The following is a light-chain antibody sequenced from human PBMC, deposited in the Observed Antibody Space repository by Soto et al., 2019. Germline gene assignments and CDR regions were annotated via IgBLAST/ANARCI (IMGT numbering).Light chain of an antibody. J-gene: IGLJ3*02. CDR1: SSDVGSYNY. V-gene: IGLV2-14*03. Sequence: QSALTQPASVSGSPGQSITISCTGTSSDVGSYNYVSWYQQHPGKAPKLMIYDVSNRPSGVSNRFSGSKSGNTASLTISGLQDEVEADYYCSSFTSSNTVVFGGGTKLTV. CDR3: SSFTSSNTVV. CDR2: DVS.